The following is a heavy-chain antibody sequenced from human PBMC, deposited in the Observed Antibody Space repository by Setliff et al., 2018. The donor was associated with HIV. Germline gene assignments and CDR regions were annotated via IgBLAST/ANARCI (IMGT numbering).Heavy chain of an antibody. J-gene: IGHJ4*02. Sequence: ASVKVSCKASGYTFTGYYIHWVRQAPGQGLEWMGWIYPNSGDTKYAQKFQGRVTMTSDTSISTAYMELSWLSSDDTAVYYCARDRPGDGGNYQIDYWGQGTLVTVSS. V-gene: IGHV1-2*02. CDR3: ARDRPGDGGNYQIDY. CDR1: GYTFTGYY. D-gene: IGHD4-4*01. CDR2: IYPNSGDT.